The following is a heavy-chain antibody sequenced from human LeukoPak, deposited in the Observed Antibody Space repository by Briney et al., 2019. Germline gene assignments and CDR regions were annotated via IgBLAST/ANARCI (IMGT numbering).Heavy chain of an antibody. CDR1: GDSISSSDYY. J-gene: IGHJ4*02. V-gene: IGHV4-39*01. CDR2: ISYSGST. CDR3: ARGSRRLADFHY. Sequence: PSETLSLTCTVSGDSISSSDYYWGWIRQPPGKGLGWIGTISYSGSTYFNPSLQSRVTISVDTSKNQFSLELSSVTAADTAVYYCARGSRRLADFHYWGQGTLVTVSS. D-gene: IGHD1-26*01.